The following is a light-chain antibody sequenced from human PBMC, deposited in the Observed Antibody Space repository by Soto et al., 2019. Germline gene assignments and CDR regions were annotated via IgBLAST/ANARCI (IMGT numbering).Light chain of an antibody. V-gene: IGKV1-39*01. CDR2: AAS. CDR1: QSISSY. CDR3: QQSYSTPPT. Sequence: DIQMTQSPSSLSASVGDRVTITCRASQSISSYLNWYQQKPGKAPKLLIYAASSLQSGVPSRFSGSGSGTDFTLTIRSLQPEDFANYYCQQSYSTPPTFGQGTKLEIK. J-gene: IGKJ2*01.